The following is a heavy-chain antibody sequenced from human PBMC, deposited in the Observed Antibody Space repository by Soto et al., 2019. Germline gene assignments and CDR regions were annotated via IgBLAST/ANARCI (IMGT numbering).Heavy chain of an antibody. CDR1: GGSISSYY. CDR3: ARDSGDFWSGYHYGMDV. V-gene: IGHV4-59*01. Sequence: SETLSLTCTVSGGSISSYYWSWIRQPPGKGLEWIGYIYYSGSTNYNPSLKSRVTISVDTSKNQSSLKLSSVTAADTAVYYCARDSGDFWSGYHYGMDVWGQGTTVTVPS. CDR2: IYYSGST. J-gene: IGHJ6*02. D-gene: IGHD3-3*01.